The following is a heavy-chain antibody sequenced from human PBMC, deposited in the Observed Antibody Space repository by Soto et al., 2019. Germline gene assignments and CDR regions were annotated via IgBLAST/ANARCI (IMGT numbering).Heavy chain of an antibody. J-gene: IGHJ4*02. CDR2: IIPIFGTA. CDR3: AREGASGSHIGY. V-gene: IGHV1-69*01. D-gene: IGHD3-22*01. CDR1: GGTFSSYA. Sequence: QVQLVQSGAEVKKPGSSVKVSCKASGGTFSSYAISWVRQAPGQGLEWMGGIIPIFGTANYAQKFQGRVTITADESTSTAYMELRSLRSEDSAVYYCAREGASGSHIGYWGQGTLFTVSS.